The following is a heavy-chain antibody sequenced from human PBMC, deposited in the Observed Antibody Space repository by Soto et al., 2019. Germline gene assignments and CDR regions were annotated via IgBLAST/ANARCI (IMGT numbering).Heavy chain of an antibody. J-gene: IGHJ4*02. V-gene: IGHV1-58*02. Sequence: ASVKVSCKASGGTFSSYAISWVRQARGQRLEWIGWIGVGSGNRHYAQKFQERVTITRDMSTNTAYMELSSLRSEDTAVYYCAALGVNFDHWGQGTLVTVSS. CDR1: GGTFSSYA. D-gene: IGHD2-8*01. CDR2: IGVGSGNR. CDR3: AALGVNFDH.